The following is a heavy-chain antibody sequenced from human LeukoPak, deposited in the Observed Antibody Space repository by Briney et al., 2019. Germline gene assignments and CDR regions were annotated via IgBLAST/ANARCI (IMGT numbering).Heavy chain of an antibody. CDR2: IYHSGST. D-gene: IGHD3-22*01. V-gene: IGHV4-4*02. J-gene: IGHJ4*02. CDR1: GGSISSSNW. Sequence: SETLSLTCAVSGGSISSSNWWSWVRQPPGKGLEWIGEIYHSGSTNYNPSLKSRVTISVDKSKNQFSLKLSSVTAADTAVYYCARSRVTMIVVVIRKGGEFDYWGQGTLVTVSS. CDR3: ARSRVTMIVVVIRKGGEFDY.